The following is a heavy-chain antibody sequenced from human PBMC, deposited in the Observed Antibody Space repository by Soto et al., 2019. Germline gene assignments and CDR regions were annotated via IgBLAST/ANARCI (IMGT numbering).Heavy chain of an antibody. D-gene: IGHD4-17*01. V-gene: IGHV3-20*04. J-gene: IGHJ3*02. Sequence: EVQLVESGGGVVRPGGSLRLSCAASGFTFDDYGMSWVRQAPGKGLEWVSAINWNGGSTGYADSVKGRFIISRDNXKXXLYLQMNSLRAEDTALYYCARGGLTTVTTYDAFDIWGQGTMVTVSS. CDR2: INWNGGST. CDR3: ARGGLTTVTTYDAFDI. CDR1: GFTFDDYG.